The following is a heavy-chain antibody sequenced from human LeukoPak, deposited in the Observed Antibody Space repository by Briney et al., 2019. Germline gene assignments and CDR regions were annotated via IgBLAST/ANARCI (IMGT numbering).Heavy chain of an antibody. J-gene: IGHJ4*02. CDR1: GGSISSRNYY. CDR2: IYTSGST. V-gene: IGHV4-61*02. D-gene: IGHD6-19*01. Sequence: SETLSLTCNVSGGSISSRNYYWSWIRQPAGKGLEYIGRIYTSGSTNYNPSLKSRITISVDMSENQFSLKLTSVTAADTAVYFCARVPSGWYYFDYWGQGTLVTVSS. CDR3: ARVPSGWYYFDY.